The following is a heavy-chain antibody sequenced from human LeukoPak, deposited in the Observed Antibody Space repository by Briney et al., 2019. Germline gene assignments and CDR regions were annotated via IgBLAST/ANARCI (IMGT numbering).Heavy chain of an antibody. CDR2: TNQEGSEK. CDR3: ARDPKWLDY. CDR1: GFTFSTYW. Sequence: GGSLRLSCAASGFTFSTYWMSWVRQAPGKGLEWVANTNQEGSEKYYVDSVKGRFAISKDNAKNSLYLQMNSLRAEDTAVYYCARDPKWLDYWGQGTLVTVSS. V-gene: IGHV3-7*01. J-gene: IGHJ4*02. D-gene: IGHD5-12*01.